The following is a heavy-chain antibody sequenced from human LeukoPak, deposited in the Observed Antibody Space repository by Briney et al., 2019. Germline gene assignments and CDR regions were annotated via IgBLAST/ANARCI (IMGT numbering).Heavy chain of an antibody. J-gene: IGHJ4*02. CDR3: AKWGDYDILTGYYVPDF. CDR2: ITGSGDTT. CDR1: GFIFRNYA. V-gene: IGHV3-23*01. Sequence: GASLRLSCVASGFIFRNYAMSWVRQAPGKGLEWVSAITGSGDTTYYADSVKGPFTISRDNSKNTLYVEMSTLRAEDTAVYYCAKWGDYDILTGYYVPDFWGQGTLVTVSS. D-gene: IGHD3-9*01.